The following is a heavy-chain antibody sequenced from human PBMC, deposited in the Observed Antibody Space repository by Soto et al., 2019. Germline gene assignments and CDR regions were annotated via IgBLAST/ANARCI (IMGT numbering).Heavy chain of an antibody. CDR2: ISNTGGNT. D-gene: IGHD6-13*01. V-gene: IGHV3-23*01. Sequence: GGSLRLSCVASGFSFVDYAMSWGRQAPGKGLEWVSAISNTGGNTYYADSVKGRFTISRDNSKNTLYVQMNSLTAEDTAVYYCAKYASSSWSLFDYWGQGTVVTVSS. CDR1: GFSFVDYA. J-gene: IGHJ4*02. CDR3: AKYASSSWSLFDY.